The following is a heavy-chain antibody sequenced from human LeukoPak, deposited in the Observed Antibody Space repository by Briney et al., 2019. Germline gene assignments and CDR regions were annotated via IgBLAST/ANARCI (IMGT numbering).Heavy chain of an antibody. D-gene: IGHD2-2*01. Sequence: PSETLSLTCAVYGGSFSGYYWNWIRQPPGKGLEWIGEINHSGSTSYNPSLKSRVTISVDRSKNQFSLRLRSVIAADTAVYYCARPRDCSSTTCQGYMDVWGKGTTVTVSS. CDR1: GGSFSGYY. CDR2: INHSGST. V-gene: IGHV4-34*01. J-gene: IGHJ6*03. CDR3: ARPRDCSSTTCQGYMDV.